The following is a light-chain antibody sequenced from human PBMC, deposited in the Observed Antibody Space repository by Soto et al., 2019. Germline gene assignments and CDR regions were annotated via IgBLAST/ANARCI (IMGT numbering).Light chain of an antibody. Sequence: DIQMTLSPSTLSASIGVRVTITFRASQSITTFLAWYQQKPGKAPQTLIYDASKLEPGVPSRLSGGGSGTEFTLTISSLQPDDFATYYCQQYSTYPLTFGGGTKVDI. CDR1: QSITTF. J-gene: IGKJ4*01. CDR3: QQYSTYPLT. V-gene: IGKV1-5*01. CDR2: DAS.